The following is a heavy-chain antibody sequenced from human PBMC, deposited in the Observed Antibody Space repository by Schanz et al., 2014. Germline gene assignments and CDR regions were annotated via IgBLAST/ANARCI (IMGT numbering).Heavy chain of an antibody. Sequence: QVQLVESGGGLVKPGGSLRLSCVASGFTFSDYYMSWIRQAPGKGLEWVSYISSSSSYTNYADSVKGRFTISRDNAKNSLYLQMNSLRAEDTAVYYCARSYSSGWYPYYYGMDVWGQGTTVTVS. J-gene: IGHJ6*02. D-gene: IGHD6-19*01. V-gene: IGHV3-11*06. CDR1: GFTFSDYY. CDR3: ARSYSSGWYPYYYGMDV. CDR2: ISSSSSYT.